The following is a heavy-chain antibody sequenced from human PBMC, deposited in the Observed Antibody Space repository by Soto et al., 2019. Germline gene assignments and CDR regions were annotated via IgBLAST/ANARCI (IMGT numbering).Heavy chain of an antibody. CDR3: ARHSNRNYGLYYFDY. CDR1: GGPVSSYY. V-gene: IGHV4-59*08. CDR2: IYYSGST. J-gene: IGHJ4*02. Sequence: SETLSLTCTVSGGPVSSYYWSWIRQSPGKGLEWIGFIYYSGSTRDKPSLKSRVTISVDTSKNQFSLMVTSATAADTAVYYCARHSNRNYGLYYFDYWGLGALVTVLL. D-gene: IGHD4-4*01.